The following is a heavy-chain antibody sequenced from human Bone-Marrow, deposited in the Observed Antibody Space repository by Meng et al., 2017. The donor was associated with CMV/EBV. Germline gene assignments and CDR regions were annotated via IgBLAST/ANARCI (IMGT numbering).Heavy chain of an antibody. D-gene: IGHD6-13*01. Sequence: ESLKISCAASGFTVSSNYMSWVRQAPGKGLEWIGYIYYSGSTNYNPSLKSRVTISVDTSKNQFSLKLSSVTAADTAVYYCASSYSSSWYFDYWGQGTLVTVSS. CDR2: IYYSGST. J-gene: IGHJ4*02. CDR3: ASSYSSSWYFDY. V-gene: IGHV4-59*02. CDR1: GFTVSSNY.